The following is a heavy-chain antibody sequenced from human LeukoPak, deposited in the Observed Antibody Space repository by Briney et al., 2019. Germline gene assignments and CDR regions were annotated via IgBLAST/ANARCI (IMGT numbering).Heavy chain of an antibody. D-gene: IGHD6-19*01. CDR1: GFTFSSYW. Sequence: PGGSLRLSCAASGFTFSSYWMSWVRQAPGKGLEWVANIKQDGSAKYYVDSVKGRFTISRDNAKNSLYLQMNSLRAEDTAVYYCAKDMDRIAVAGFDYWGQGTLVTVSS. J-gene: IGHJ4*02. V-gene: IGHV3-7*01. CDR2: IKQDGSAK. CDR3: AKDMDRIAVAGFDY.